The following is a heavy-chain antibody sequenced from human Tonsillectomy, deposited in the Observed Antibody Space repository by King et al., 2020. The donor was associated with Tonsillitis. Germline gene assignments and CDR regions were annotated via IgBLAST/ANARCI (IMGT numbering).Heavy chain of an antibody. CDR2: NSGSGGRT. CDR1: GFTFSSYA. Sequence: VQLVESGGGLVQPGGSLRLSCAASGFTFSSYAMSWVRQAPGKGLEWVSANSGSGGRTYYADSVKGRFTISRDNSKNTLDLQMNSLRHEDTAVYYCAKQSRSCYYENFDYWGQGTLVTVSS. V-gene: IGHV3-23*04. D-gene: IGHD3-22*01. J-gene: IGHJ4*02. CDR3: AKQSRSCYYENFDY.